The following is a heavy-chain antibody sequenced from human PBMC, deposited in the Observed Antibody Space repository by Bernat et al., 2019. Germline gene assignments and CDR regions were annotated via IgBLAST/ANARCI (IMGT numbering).Heavy chain of an antibody. Sequence: QVQLQESGPGLVKPSQTLSLTCTVSGGSISSGCYYWSWIRQHPGKGLEWIGYIYYSGSTYYNPSLKSRVTISVDTSKNQFSLKLSSVTAADTAVYYCARDQAAYSSSSGGIDYWGQGTLVTVSS. CDR2: IYYSGST. CDR3: ARDQAAYSSSSGGIDY. V-gene: IGHV4-31*03. D-gene: IGHD6-6*01. J-gene: IGHJ4*02. CDR1: GGSISSGCYY.